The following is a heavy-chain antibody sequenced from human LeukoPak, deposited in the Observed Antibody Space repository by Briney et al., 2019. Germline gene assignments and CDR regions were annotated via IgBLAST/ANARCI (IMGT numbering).Heavy chain of an antibody. D-gene: IGHD6-19*01. J-gene: IGHJ3*02. CDR2: IYSGGST. Sequence: PGGSLRLSCAASGFTVSSNYMSWVRQAPGKGLEWVSVIYSGGSTYYADSVKGRFTISRDNSKNTLHLQMNSLRAEDTAVYYCARDLVSSGWYDAFDIWGQGTMVTVPS. CDR3: ARDLVSSGWYDAFDI. CDR1: GFTVSSNY. V-gene: IGHV3-66*01.